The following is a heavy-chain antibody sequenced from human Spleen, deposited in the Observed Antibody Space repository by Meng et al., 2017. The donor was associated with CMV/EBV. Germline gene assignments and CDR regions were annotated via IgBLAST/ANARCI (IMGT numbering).Heavy chain of an antibody. Sequence: GGSLRLSCTASGFDFINYAMHWVRLAPGKGLEWVGVTSFDGINTFYADSVKGRFTISRDNSKNTLSLQMNSLKAEDTAMYFCVKGRAVSIGTTWGYYFDYWGQGALVTVSS. CDR3: VKGRAVSIGTTWGYYFDY. D-gene: IGHD1-1*01. CDR1: GFDFINYA. J-gene: IGHJ4*02. V-gene: IGHV3-30*14. CDR2: TSFDGINT.